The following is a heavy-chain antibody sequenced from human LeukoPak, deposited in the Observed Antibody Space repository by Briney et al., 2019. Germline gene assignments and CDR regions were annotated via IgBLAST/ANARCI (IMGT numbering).Heavy chain of an antibody. D-gene: IGHD2-15*01. J-gene: IGHJ6*03. Sequence: GSLRLSCAASGLTFSSYWMSWVRQAPGKGLEWVANIKQDGSEKYYVDSVKGRFTISRDNAKNSLYLQMNSLRAEDTAVYYCARETPGYCSGGSCYVYYYYYYMDVWGKGTRSPSP. CDR3: ARETPGYCSGGSCYVYYYYYYMDV. V-gene: IGHV3-7*01. CDR1: GLTFSSYW. CDR2: IKQDGSEK.